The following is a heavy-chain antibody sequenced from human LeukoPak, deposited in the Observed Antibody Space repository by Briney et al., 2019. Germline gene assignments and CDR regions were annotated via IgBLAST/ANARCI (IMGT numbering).Heavy chain of an antibody. Sequence: ASVKVSCKASGYTFTGYYMHWVRQAPGQGLEWMGWINPNSGGTNYAQKFQGRVAMTRDTSISTAYMELSRLRSDDTAVYYCARDGSGSYYNPHYYYYMDVWGKGTTVTISS. CDR3: ARDGSGSYYNPHYYYYMDV. CDR1: GYTFTGYY. D-gene: IGHD3-10*01. CDR2: INPNSGGT. V-gene: IGHV1-2*02. J-gene: IGHJ6*03.